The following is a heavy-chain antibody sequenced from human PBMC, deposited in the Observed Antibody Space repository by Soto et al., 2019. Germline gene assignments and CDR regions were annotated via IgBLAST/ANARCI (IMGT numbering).Heavy chain of an antibody. CDR1: GFTFSSHA. J-gene: IGHJ4*02. D-gene: IGHD6-19*01. V-gene: IGHV3-23*01. CDR3: AKDKMEHGLVGGYSDY. CDR2: TIDSGGRS. Sequence: EVQLLESGGCLVQPGGSLRLSCAASGFTFSSHAMSWVRQAPGKGLEWVSSTIDSGGRSYHADSVRGRVTISRDNSKDTLYLQLNCLRADDTAISYCAKDKMEHGLVGGYSDYWGQGALVTVSS.